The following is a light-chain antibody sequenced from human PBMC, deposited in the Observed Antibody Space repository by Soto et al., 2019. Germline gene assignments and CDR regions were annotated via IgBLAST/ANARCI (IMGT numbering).Light chain of an antibody. CDR3: QPGGYLPLT. CDR1: QSVSSY. Sequence: EIVLTQSPATLSLSPGERATLSCRASQSVSSYLAWFQQRPGQAPRLLIYNASNRAPGIPARFSGSGSGPNFALPIRSLEPEDFSILFWQPGGYLPLTFGGGTKVDFK. CDR2: NAS. V-gene: IGKV3-11*01. J-gene: IGKJ4*01.